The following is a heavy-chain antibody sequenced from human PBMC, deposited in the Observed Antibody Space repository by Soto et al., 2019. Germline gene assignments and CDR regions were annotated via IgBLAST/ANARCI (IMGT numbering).Heavy chain of an antibody. CDR1: GFTFSSYA. J-gene: IGHJ4*02. Sequence: GSLRLSCAASGFTFSSYAMTWVRQAPGKGLEWVSAVSGSGGSTYYADSVKGRFTISRDNSKNTLYLQMNSQRAEDTAIYYCAKVSSSWFAALLDYWGQGTLVTVSS. D-gene: IGHD6-13*01. CDR3: AKVSSSWFAALLDY. CDR2: VSGSGGST. V-gene: IGHV3-23*01.